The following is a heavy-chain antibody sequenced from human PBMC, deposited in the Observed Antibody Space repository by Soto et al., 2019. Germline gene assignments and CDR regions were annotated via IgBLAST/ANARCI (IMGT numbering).Heavy chain of an antibody. CDR1: GFTFSSYA. D-gene: IGHD1-26*01. Sequence: EVQLLESGGGLVQPGGSLRLSCAASGFTFSSYAMSWVRQAPGKGLEWVSAISGSGGSTYYADSVKGRFTISRYNSKKPLYRQMNSLRAEDTAVYYCAKALEAWELLSHFDYWGQGTLVTVSS. J-gene: IGHJ4*02. CDR3: AKALEAWELLSHFDY. V-gene: IGHV3-23*01. CDR2: ISGSGGST.